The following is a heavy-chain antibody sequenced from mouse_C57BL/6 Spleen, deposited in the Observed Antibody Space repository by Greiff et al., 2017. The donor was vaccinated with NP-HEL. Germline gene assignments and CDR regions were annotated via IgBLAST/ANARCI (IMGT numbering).Heavy chain of an antibody. CDR3: ARGSTLYYFDY. J-gene: IGHJ2*01. D-gene: IGHD1-1*01. CDR1: GFTFSSYA. CDR2: ISDGGSYT. Sequence: EVMLVESGGGLVKPGGSLKLSCAASGFTFSSYAMSWVRQTPEKRLEWVATISDGGSYTYYPDNVKGRFTISRDNAKNNLYLQMSHLKSEDTAMYYCARGSTLYYFDYWGQGTTLTVSS. V-gene: IGHV5-4*03.